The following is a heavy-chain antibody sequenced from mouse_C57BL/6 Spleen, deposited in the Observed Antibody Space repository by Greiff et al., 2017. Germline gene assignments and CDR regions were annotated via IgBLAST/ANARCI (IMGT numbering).Heavy chain of an antibody. D-gene: IGHD1-1*01. Sequence: VQLQQPGAELVMPGASVKLSCKASGYTFTSYWMHWVKQRPGQGLEWIGEIDPSDSYTNYNQKFKGKSTFTVDKSSSTTYMQLSSLTSEDSAVYYCARRGYGSIGYWGQGTTLTVSS. J-gene: IGHJ2*01. CDR1: GYTFTSYW. V-gene: IGHV1-69*01. CDR2: IDPSDSYT. CDR3: ARRGYGSIGY.